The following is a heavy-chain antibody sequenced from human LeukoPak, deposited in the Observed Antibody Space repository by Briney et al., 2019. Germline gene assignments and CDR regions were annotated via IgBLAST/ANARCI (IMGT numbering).Heavy chain of an antibody. CDR3: AKAQRGYCSGGSCPDQYYYYGMDV. Sequence: PGRSLRLSCAASGFTFDDYAMHWVRQAPGKGLEWVSGISWNSGSIGYADSVKGRFTISRDNAKNSLYLQMNSLRAEDTALYYCAKAQRGYCSGGSCPDQYYYYGMDVWGQGTTVTVSS. J-gene: IGHJ6*02. CDR1: GFTFDDYA. V-gene: IGHV3-9*01. CDR2: ISWNSGSI. D-gene: IGHD2-15*01.